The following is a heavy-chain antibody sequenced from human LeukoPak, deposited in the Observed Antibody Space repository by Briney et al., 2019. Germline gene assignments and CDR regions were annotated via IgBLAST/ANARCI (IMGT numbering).Heavy chain of an antibody. CDR3: ARGLGGYDILTGYSPYYFDY. V-gene: IGHV4-34*01. CDR1: GGSFSGYY. CDR2: INHSGST. D-gene: IGHD3-9*01. Sequence: SETLSLTCAVYGGSFSGYYWSWIRQPPGKGLEWIGEINHSGSTNYNPSLKSRVTISVDTSKNQFSLKLSSVTAADTAVYYCARGLGGYDILTGYSPYYFDYRGQGTLVTVSS. J-gene: IGHJ4*02.